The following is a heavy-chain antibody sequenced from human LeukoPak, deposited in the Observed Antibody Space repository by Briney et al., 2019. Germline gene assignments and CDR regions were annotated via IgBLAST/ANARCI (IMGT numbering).Heavy chain of an antibody. V-gene: IGHV3-30*02. CDR3: AKDHCSSTSCYFDL. CDR2: IRYDGNNK. Sequence: GGSLRLSCAASGFTFSSYAMHWVRQAPGKGLEWVAFIRYDGNNKYYADSVKGRFTISRDNSKNTLYLQMNSLRAEDTAVYYCAKDHCSSTSCYFDLWGRGTLVTVSS. CDR1: GFTFSSYA. J-gene: IGHJ2*01. D-gene: IGHD2-2*01.